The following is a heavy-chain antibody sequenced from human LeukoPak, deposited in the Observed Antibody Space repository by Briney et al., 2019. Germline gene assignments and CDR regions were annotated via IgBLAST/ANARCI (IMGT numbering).Heavy chain of an antibody. J-gene: IGHJ3*02. CDR3: AKGSSGWSTDAFGI. D-gene: IGHD6-19*01. CDR2: INWNTNSI. CDR1: GFTFDDYA. Sequence: GGSLRLSCAASGFTFDDYAMHWVRQAPGKGLEWVSGINWNTNSIKYADSVKGRFTISRDNAKNSLYLQMNSLRAEDTAFYYCAKGSSGWSTDAFGIWGQGTMVTVSS. V-gene: IGHV3-9*01.